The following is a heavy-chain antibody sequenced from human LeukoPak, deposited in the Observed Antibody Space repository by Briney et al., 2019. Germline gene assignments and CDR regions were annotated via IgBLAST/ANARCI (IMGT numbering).Heavy chain of an antibody. V-gene: IGHV3-23*01. Sequence: GGSLRLSCAASGFSFSSYAMSWVRQLPGKGLEWVSSITDSGETTFYAGSVKGRFTISRDNSRSTLFLRTNSLRVEDTAVYYCVKDGDYVRGSYRIIPSYFDWWGQGTLVTVSS. CDR2: ITDSGETT. CDR1: GFSFSSYA. D-gene: IGHD3-16*02. J-gene: IGHJ4*02. CDR3: VKDGDYVRGSYRIIPSYFDW.